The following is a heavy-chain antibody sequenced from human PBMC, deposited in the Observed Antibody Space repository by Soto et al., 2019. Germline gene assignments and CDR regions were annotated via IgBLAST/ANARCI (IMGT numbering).Heavy chain of an antibody. CDR1: GFTFSSYA. CDR2: ISPDGNSK. J-gene: IGHJ3*01. Sequence: PGGSLRLSCAASGFTFSSYAMSWVRQAPGKGLDWVALISPDGNSKFFVDSVKGRFTVSMDESKTTLYLQMNYLRAEDTAVYYCAKAQAFDVWGQGTMVTVS. V-gene: IGHV3-30*18. CDR3: AKAQAFDV.